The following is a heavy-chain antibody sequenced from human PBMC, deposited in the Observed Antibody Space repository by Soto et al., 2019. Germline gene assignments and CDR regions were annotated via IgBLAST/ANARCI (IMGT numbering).Heavy chain of an antibody. CDR2: INAVNGNT. Sequence: QGQLVQSGAEVKKPGASVKVSCKASGYTFTSYAMHWVRQAPGQRLEWMGWINAVNGNTKYSQKFQGRVTITRDTSASTSYMELSSLRSEDTAVYYCAKSATVPAAIAYWGQGTLVTVSS. D-gene: IGHD2-2*02. V-gene: IGHV1-3*01. CDR3: AKSATVPAAIAY. J-gene: IGHJ4*02. CDR1: GYTFTSYA.